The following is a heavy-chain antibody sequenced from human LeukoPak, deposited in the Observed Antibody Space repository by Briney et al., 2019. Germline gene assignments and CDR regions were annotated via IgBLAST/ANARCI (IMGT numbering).Heavy chain of an antibody. CDR2: INHSGST. J-gene: IGHJ3*02. D-gene: IGHD2-21*02. Sequence: SETLSLTCAVYGGSFSGYYWSWIRQPPGKGLEWIGEINHSGSTNYNPSLKSRVTISVDTSKNQFSLKLSSVTAADTAVYYCARGGLVVTALDAFDIWGQGTMVTVSS. CDR1: GGSFSGYY. CDR3: ARGGLVVTALDAFDI. V-gene: IGHV4-34*01.